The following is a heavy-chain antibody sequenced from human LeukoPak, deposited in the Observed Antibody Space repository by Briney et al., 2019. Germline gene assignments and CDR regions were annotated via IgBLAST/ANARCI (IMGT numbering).Heavy chain of an antibody. CDR1: ENTLTGFS. Sequence: ASVKVSCKLCENTLTGFSMHCVRQVPGKGLEWMGGFDPEDGKTIYAQKFQGRVTMTEDTSTDTAYMELSSLRSEDTAVYYCATAGDAIDSVMIWDFWGQGTLVTVSS. J-gene: IGHJ4*02. CDR3: ATAGDAIDSVMIWDF. D-gene: IGHD3/OR15-3a*01. CDR2: FDPEDGKT. V-gene: IGHV1-24*01.